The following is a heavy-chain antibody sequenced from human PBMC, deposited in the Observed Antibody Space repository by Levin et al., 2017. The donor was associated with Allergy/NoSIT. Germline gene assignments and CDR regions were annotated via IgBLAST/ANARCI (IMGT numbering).Heavy chain of an antibody. CDR2: IWYDGSNK. Sequence: GESLKISCAASGFTFSSYGMHWVRQAPGKGLEWVAVIWYDGSNKYYADSVKGRFTISRDNSKNTLYLQMNSLRAEDTAVYYCARDGGMTDCTGGVCYDFDYWGQGTLVTVSS. V-gene: IGHV3-33*01. CDR1: GFTFSSYG. J-gene: IGHJ4*02. D-gene: IGHD2-8*02. CDR3: ARDGGMTDCTGGVCYDFDY.